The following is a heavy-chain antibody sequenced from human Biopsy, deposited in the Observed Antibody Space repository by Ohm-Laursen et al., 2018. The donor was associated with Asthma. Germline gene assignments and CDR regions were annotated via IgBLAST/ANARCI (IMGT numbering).Heavy chain of an antibody. CDR1: GFTFSNYG. CDR3: AKDVFPGWELRRGPDY. D-gene: IGHD1-26*01. V-gene: IGHV3-30*18. Sequence: SLRPSCAAPGFTFSNYGMHWVRQAPGKGLDWVAVISFDGSNKNYTDSVKGRFTISRDNSRNTLHLQMNSLRAEDTAVYYCAKDVFPGWELRRGPDYWGQGTLVTVSS. J-gene: IGHJ4*02. CDR2: ISFDGSNK.